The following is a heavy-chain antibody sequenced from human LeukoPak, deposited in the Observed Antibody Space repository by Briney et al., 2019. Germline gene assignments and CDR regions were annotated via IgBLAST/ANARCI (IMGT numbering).Heavy chain of an antibody. J-gene: IGHJ4*02. V-gene: IGHV3-23*01. CDR3: ARDEVIVGYFDY. D-gene: IGHD1-26*01. Sequence: GGSLRLSCAASGFTFSIHAMSWVRQAPGKGLEWVSGISESGSNTYYADSVKGRFTISRDNAKNSLYLQMNSLRAEDTAVYYCARDEVIVGYFDYWGQGTLVTVSS. CDR1: GFTFSIHA. CDR2: ISESGSNT.